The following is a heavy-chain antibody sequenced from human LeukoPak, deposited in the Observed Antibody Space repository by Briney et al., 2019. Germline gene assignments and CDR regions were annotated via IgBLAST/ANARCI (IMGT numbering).Heavy chain of an antibody. CDR1: GYTFTRHG. D-gene: IGHD3-10*01. Sequence: ASVKVSCKTSGYTFTRHGVSWVRQAPGQGLEWMGWISPHNGNRDYAQKFKDRVTMTTDTSTNTVYLELRSLRPDDTAMYYCARTGYGSGSDDFDFWGQGTLVTVSS. V-gene: IGHV1-18*01. CDR2: ISPHNGNR. J-gene: IGHJ4*02. CDR3: ARTGYGSGSDDFDF.